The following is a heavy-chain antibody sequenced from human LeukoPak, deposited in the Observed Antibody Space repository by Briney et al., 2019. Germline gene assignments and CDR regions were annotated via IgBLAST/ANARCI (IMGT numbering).Heavy chain of an antibody. CDR2: ISYDGSNK. CDR1: GFTFNSYG. J-gene: IGHJ4*02. Sequence: PGGSLRLSCAASGFTFNSYGMHWVRQAPGKGLEWVAVISYDGSNKYYADSVKGRFTISRDNAKNSLYLQMNSLRAEDTAVYYCARDSDVDTAMVHWGQGTLVTVSS. V-gene: IGHV3-30*03. D-gene: IGHD5-18*01. CDR3: ARDSDVDTAMVH.